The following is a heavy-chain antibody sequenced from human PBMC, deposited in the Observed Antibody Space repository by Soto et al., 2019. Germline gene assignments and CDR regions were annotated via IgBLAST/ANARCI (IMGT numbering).Heavy chain of an antibody. CDR1: GFTFSSYA. V-gene: IGHV3-23*01. D-gene: IGHD6-13*01. CDR2: ISGSGGST. Sequence: GGSLRLSCAASGFTFSSYAMSWVRQAPGKGLEWVSAISGSGGSTYYADSVKGRFTISRDNSKNTLYLQMNSLRAEDTAVYYCAKDGMPPYSSSWHRRFDYWGQGTLVTVSS. CDR3: AKDGMPPYSSSWHRRFDY. J-gene: IGHJ4*02.